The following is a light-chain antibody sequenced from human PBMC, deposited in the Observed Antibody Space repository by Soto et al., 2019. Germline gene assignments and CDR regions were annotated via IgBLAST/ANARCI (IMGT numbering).Light chain of an antibody. CDR3: AAWDDSLSGPV. Sequence: QSVLTQPPSASGTPGQRVTISCSGSSYNVGSNYVYWYQQFPGTAPKLLIYRNNDRPSGVPDRFSGSKSGTSASLAISGLRSEDEADYFCAAWDDSLSGPVFGGGTKLTVL. CDR1: SYNVGSNY. J-gene: IGLJ2*01. CDR2: RNN. V-gene: IGLV1-47*01.